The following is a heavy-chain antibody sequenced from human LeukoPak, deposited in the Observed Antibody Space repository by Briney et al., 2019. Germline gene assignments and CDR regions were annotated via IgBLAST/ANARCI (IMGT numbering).Heavy chain of an antibody. CDR3: VKNRQSSSSDFDY. CDR2: MSSSSSSFI. CDR1: GFTFRIYS. D-gene: IGHD6-6*01. V-gene: IGHV3-21*06. Sequence: GGSLRLSCVASGFTFRIYSMNWVRQAPGKGLEWVASMSSSSSSFITYADSIKGRFTISRDNAKNSLYLQMNSLRAEDTAVYYYVKNRQSSSSDFDYWGQGTLVTVSS. J-gene: IGHJ4*02.